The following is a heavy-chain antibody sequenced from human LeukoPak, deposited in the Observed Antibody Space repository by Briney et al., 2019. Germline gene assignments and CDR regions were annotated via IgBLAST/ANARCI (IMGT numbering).Heavy chain of an antibody. CDR2: IYWSGYT. D-gene: IGHD2-2*01. CDR1: GGSISSYY. Sequence: SETLSLTCSVSGGSISSYYWSWIRQPPGKGLEWIGYIYWSGYTNYSPSLKSRVTISLDTSKNQFSLRLSSVTAADTAVYYCGVVVVPAAMYNWNPGQLWGQGTLVTVSS. J-gene: IGHJ4*02. CDR3: GVVVVPAAMYNWNPGQL. V-gene: IGHV4-59*01.